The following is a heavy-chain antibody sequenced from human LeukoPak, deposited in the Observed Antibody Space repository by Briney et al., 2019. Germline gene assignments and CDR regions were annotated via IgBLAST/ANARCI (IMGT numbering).Heavy chain of an antibody. CDR2: IDEGGSEK. CDR1: GFTFTNFW. J-gene: IGHJ4*02. CDR3: ARAGDVGVVDY. Sequence: PGGSLRLSCAASGFTFTNFWVSWVRQAPGKGLEWVANIDEGGSEKYHVDSVKGRFTISRDNAKNSLYLQMNSLRGDDTAVYYCARAGDVGVVDYWGQGTLVTVSS. D-gene: IGHD1-26*01. V-gene: IGHV3-7*01.